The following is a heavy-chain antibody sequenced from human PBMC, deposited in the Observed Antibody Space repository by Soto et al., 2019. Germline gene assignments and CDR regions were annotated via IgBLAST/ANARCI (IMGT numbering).Heavy chain of an antibody. CDR1: GDSFTGYW. D-gene: IGHD6-19*01. J-gene: IGHJ5*02. Sequence: WESLTISCTCSGDSFTGYWIGWVRQMPGKGLEWMGIIYPGDSDTRYSPSFQGQVTISADKSISTAYLQWSSLKASDTAMYYCARTIAVAGPNWFDPWGQGTLVTVSS. CDR3: ARTIAVAGPNWFDP. V-gene: IGHV5-51*01. CDR2: IYPGDSDT.